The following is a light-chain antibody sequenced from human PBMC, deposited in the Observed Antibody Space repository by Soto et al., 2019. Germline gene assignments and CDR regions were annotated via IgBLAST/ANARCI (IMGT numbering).Light chain of an antibody. CDR2: AAS. CDR1: EGISSH. CDR3: QQSSSAPRT. V-gene: IGKV1-39*01. Sequence: DIQMTQSPSSLSASVGDRVTITCRASEGISSHLNWYQQKPGKAPKLLIYAASSLQSGVPSRFSGSGSGTDFTLTISSLLPEDFATYYCQQSSSAPRTFGLGTKVEIQ. J-gene: IGKJ1*01.